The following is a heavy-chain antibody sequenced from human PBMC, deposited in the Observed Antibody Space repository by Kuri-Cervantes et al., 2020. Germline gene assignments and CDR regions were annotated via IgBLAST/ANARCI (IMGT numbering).Heavy chain of an antibody. D-gene: IGHD3-9*01. V-gene: IGHV1-46*01. CDR3: ARLPGYYKGHFDY. Sequence: ASVKVSCKASGYTFTSYYMHWVRQAPGQGLEWMGIINPSGGSTSCAQKLQGRVTMTTDTSTSTAYMELRSLRSDDTAVYYCARLPGYYKGHFDYWGQGTLVTVSS. CDR1: GYTFTSYY. J-gene: IGHJ4*02. CDR2: INPSGGST.